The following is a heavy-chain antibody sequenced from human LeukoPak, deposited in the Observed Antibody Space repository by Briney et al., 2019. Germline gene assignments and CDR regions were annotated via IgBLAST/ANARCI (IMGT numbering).Heavy chain of an antibody. J-gene: IGHJ6*02. CDR1: GFTFSGYW. Sequence: PGGSLRLSCAASGFTFSGYWMSWVRQAPGKGLEWVANIKQDGSEKYYVDSVKGRFTISRDNAKNSLYLQMNSLRAEDTAVYYCARRALSYYYYGMDVWGQGTTVTVSS. D-gene: IGHD3-10*01. V-gene: IGHV3-7*01. CDR2: IKQDGSEK. CDR3: ARRALSYYYYGMDV.